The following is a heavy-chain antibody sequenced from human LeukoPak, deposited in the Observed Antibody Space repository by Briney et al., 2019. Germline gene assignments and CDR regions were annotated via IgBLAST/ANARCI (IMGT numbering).Heavy chain of an antibody. V-gene: IGHV5-10-1*01. D-gene: IGHD3-9*01. CDR2: IDPSDSYT. J-gene: IGHJ4*02. CDR1: GYSFTSYW. Sequence: GESLKISCKGSGYSFTSYWISWVRQMPGKGLEGMLRIDPSDSYTNYSPSFQGHVTISADKSISTAYLQWSSLKASDTAMYYCAVIGKYYDILTGYYNEVNYWGQGTLVTVSS. CDR3: AVIGKYYDILTGYYNEVNY.